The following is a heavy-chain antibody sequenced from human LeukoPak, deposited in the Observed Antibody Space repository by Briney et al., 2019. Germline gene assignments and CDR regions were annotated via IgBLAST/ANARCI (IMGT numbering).Heavy chain of an antibody. Sequence: GGSLRLSCAASGLTFSSYGMHWVRQAPGKGLEWVAVISYDGSNKYYADSVKGRFTISRDNSKNTLYLQMNSLRAEDTAVYYCAKASYYYGSGGQYWGQGTLVTVSS. D-gene: IGHD3-10*01. V-gene: IGHV3-30*18. CDR3: AKASYYYGSGGQY. J-gene: IGHJ4*02. CDR1: GLTFSSYG. CDR2: ISYDGSNK.